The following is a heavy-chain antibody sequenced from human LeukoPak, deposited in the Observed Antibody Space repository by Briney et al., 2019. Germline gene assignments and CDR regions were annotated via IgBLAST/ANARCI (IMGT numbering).Heavy chain of an antibody. CDR1: GYTFIDSF. D-gene: IGHD1-7*01. J-gene: IGHJ4*02. CDR3: VRGSGTFHYFHY. Sequence: ASVKVSYKASGYTFIDSFIHWVRQAPGQGLEWIGWINPKHGGTNYAQKFQGRVTMTRDTSVGTGYMELSSLTSDDTAVYYCVRGSGTFHYFHYWGQGTLVTVSS. CDR2: INPKHGGT. V-gene: IGHV1-2*02.